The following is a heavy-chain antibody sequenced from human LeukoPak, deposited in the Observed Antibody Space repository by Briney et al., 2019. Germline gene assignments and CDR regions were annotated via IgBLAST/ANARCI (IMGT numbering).Heavy chain of an antibody. CDR2: IYTSGST. V-gene: IGHV4-4*09. J-gene: IGHJ6*03. Sequence: SETLSLTCTVSGGSISSCYWSWIRQPPGKGLEWIGYIYTSGSTNYNPSLKSRVTISVDTSKNQFSLKLSSVTAADTAVYYCAGTSIAARPPYYYYMDVWGKGTTVTVSS. D-gene: IGHD6-6*01. CDR1: GGSISSCY. CDR3: AGTSIAARPPYYYYMDV.